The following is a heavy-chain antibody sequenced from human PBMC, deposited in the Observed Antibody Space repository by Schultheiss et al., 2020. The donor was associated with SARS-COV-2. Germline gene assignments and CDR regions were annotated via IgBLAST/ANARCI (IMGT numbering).Heavy chain of an antibody. CDR3: ARADITGTTWAGYYYYYMDV. J-gene: IGHJ6*03. D-gene: IGHD1-20*01. CDR1: GGSISSSNW. CDR2: IYHSGST. V-gene: IGHV4-4*02. Sequence: SETLSLTCAVSGGSISSSNWWSWVRQPPGKGLEWIGEIYHSGSTNYNPSLKSRVTISVDTSKNQFSLKLSSVTAADTAVYYCARADITGTTWAGYYYYYMDVWGKGTTVTVSS.